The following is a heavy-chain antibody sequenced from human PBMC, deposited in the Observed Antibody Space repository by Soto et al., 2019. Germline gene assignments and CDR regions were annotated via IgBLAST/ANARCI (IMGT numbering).Heavy chain of an antibody. Sequence: ASVKVSCKASGYTFTSYDINWVRQATGQGLEWMGWMNPNSGNTGYAQKFQGRVTMTRNTSISTAYMELSSLRSEDTAVYYCARGGTIFGVVTGAEDYWGQGTLVTVSS. D-gene: IGHD3-3*01. V-gene: IGHV1-8*01. J-gene: IGHJ4*02. CDR1: GYTFTSYD. CDR2: MNPNSGNT. CDR3: ARGGTIFGVVTGAEDY.